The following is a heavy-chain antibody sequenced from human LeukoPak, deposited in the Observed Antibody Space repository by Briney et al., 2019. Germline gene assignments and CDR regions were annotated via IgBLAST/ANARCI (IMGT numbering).Heavy chain of an antibody. D-gene: IGHD1-1*01. Sequence: GGSLGLSCAASGFTFSNAWMSWVRQAPGKGLEWVGRIKSKTDGGTTDYAAPVKGRFTISRDDSKNTLYLQMNSLKTEDTAVYYCTTETGTSIYFDYWGQGTLVTVSS. CDR1: GFTFSNAW. CDR3: TTETGTSIYFDY. CDR2: IKSKTDGGTT. V-gene: IGHV3-15*01. J-gene: IGHJ4*02.